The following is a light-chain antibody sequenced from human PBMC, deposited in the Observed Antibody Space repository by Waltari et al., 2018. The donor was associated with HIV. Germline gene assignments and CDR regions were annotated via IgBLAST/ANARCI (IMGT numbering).Light chain of an antibody. V-gene: IGLV3-10*01. CDR1: ALPNKY. Sequence: SYELTQPPSVSVSPGQAARITCSGDALPNKYAYWYQQKSGLAPVLVIYEDSERPSGIPERFSGSSSGTMATLTISGAQVEDEADYYCYSTDSSGYPLFGGGTKLTVL. J-gene: IGLJ2*01. CDR3: YSTDSSGYPL. CDR2: EDS.